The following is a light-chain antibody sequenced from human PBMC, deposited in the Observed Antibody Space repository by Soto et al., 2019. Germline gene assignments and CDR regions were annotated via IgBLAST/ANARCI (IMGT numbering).Light chain of an antibody. CDR1: SSNIGKNT. V-gene: IGLV1-44*01. CDR2: TDN. J-gene: IGLJ1*01. CDR3: AAWDNSLNGHV. Sequence: QSVLAQPPSVSETPWQRVTISCSGSSSNIGKNTVSWYQQLPGAAPKPLISTDNQRPSGVPDRFSGSKSGTSASLAISGLQSEDEADYYCAAWDNSLNGHVFGTGTKVTVL.